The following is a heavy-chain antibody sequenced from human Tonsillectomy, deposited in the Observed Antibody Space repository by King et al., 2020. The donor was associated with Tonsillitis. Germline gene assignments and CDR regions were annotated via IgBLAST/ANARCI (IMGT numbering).Heavy chain of an antibody. D-gene: IGHD3-3*01. CDR1: GGSFSGYY. Sequence: VQLQQWGAGLLKPSETLSLTCAVYGGSFSGYYWSWIRQPPGKGLEWIGEINHSGSINYNPSLESRVTISVDTSKTQFSLKLSSVTAADTAGYYCARVQGDYDFWSGPIGYYGMDVWGQGTTVTVSS. CDR3: ARVQGDYDFWSGPIGYYGMDV. CDR2: INHSGSI. V-gene: IGHV4-34*01. J-gene: IGHJ6*02.